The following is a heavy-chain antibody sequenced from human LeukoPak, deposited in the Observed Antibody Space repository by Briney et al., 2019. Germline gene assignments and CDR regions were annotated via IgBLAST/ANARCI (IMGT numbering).Heavy chain of an antibody. V-gene: IGHV4-39*07. CDR1: GGSISSSSYY. CDR3: ATAYLEWLSQIDY. CDR2: IYYSGST. D-gene: IGHD3-3*01. J-gene: IGHJ4*02. Sequence: SETLSLTCTVSGGSISSSSYYWGWIRQPPGKGLEWIGSIYYSGSTYYNPSLKSRVTISVDTTKNQFSLKLSSVTAADTAVYYCATAYLEWLSQIDYWGQGTLVTVSS.